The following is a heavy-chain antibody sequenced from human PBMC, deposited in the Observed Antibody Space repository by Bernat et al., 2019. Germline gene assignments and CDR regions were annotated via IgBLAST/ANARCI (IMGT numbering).Heavy chain of an antibody. CDR3: ARPLGWRDAFDI. CDR2: IKEDESEK. V-gene: IGHV3-7*04. D-gene: IGHD4-23*01. Sequence: EVQLVESGGDLVQPGGSLRLSCAASGFAFSSYWMSWVRQAPGIGLEWVANIKEDESEKYYVDSVKGRFTISRDNAKNSLYLQMNSLRAEDTAVYYCARPLGWRDAFDIWGQGTVVTVSS. CDR1: GFAFSSYW. J-gene: IGHJ3*02.